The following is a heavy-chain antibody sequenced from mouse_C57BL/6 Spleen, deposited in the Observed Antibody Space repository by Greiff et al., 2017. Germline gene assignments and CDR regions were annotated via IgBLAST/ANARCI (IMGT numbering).Heavy chain of an antibody. CDR3: ARDADYYGSRRYAMDY. CDR2: SRNKANDYTT. J-gene: IGHJ4*01. CDR1: GFTFSDFY. V-gene: IGHV7-1*01. Sequence: EVNVVESGGGLVQSGRSLRLSCATSGFTFSDFYMEWVRQAPGKGLEWIAASRNKANDYTTEYSASVKGRFIVSRDTSQSILYLQMNALRAEDTAIYYCARDADYYGSRRYAMDYWGQGTSVTVSS. D-gene: IGHD1-1*01.